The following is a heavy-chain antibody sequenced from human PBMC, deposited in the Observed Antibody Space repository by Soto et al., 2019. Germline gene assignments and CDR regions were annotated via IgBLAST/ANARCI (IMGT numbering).Heavy chain of an antibody. V-gene: IGHV3-21*01. Sequence: GGSLRLSCAASGFTFSSYSMNWVRQAPGKGLEWVSPISSSSSYIYYADSMKGRVTISRDNAKNSLYLQMNSLRAEDTAVYYCARDRIQLWLGYHKYAMDVWGQGTTVTVSS. J-gene: IGHJ6*02. CDR3: ARDRIQLWLGYHKYAMDV. D-gene: IGHD5-18*01. CDR1: GFTFSSYS. CDR2: ISSSSSYI.